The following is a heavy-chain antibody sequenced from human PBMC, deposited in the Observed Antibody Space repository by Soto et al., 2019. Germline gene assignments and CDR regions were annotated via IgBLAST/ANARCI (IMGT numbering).Heavy chain of an antibody. CDR2: IKSKTDGGTA. CDR1: GFTFTKAW. Sequence: EVQLVESGGGLVKPGGSLRLSCVASGFTFTKAWMTWVRQAPGKGLEWVGHIKSKTDGGTADYAAPVKGRFTISRDDSKNTLYLQMNSLETEDTAVYYCTTGTWIQLWLPDYWGQGTLVTVSS. D-gene: IGHD5-18*01. CDR3: TTGTWIQLWLPDY. V-gene: IGHV3-15*01. J-gene: IGHJ4*02.